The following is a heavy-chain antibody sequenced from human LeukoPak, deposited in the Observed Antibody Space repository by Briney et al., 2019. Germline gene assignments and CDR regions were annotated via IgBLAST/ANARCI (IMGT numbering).Heavy chain of an antibody. CDR3: ARGHRRITNFGVVTPQSLGFDP. J-gene: IGHJ5*02. V-gene: IGHV4-34*01. D-gene: IGHD3-3*01. CDR2: INHSGST. CDR1: GGSLSGYY. Sequence: SETLSLTCAVYGGSLSGYYWSWIRQPPGTGLEWIGEINHSGSTNYNPPLKSRFTISADTAKNQFSLKLSSVTAADTAVYYCARGHRRITNFGVVTPQSLGFDPWGQGTLVTVSS.